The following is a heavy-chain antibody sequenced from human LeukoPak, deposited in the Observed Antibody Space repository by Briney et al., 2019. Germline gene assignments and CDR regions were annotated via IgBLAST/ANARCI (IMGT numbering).Heavy chain of an antibody. CDR1: GFTFSSYA. V-gene: IGHV3-64*01. Sequence: GGSLRLSCAASGFTFSSYAMHWVRQAPGKGLEYVSAISSNVGSTYYANSVKGRFTISRDNSKNTLYLQMGSLRAEDMAVYYCARDANWGSPLYYFDYWGQGTLVTVSS. CDR3: ARDANWGSPLYYFDY. J-gene: IGHJ4*02. CDR2: ISSNVGST. D-gene: IGHD7-27*01.